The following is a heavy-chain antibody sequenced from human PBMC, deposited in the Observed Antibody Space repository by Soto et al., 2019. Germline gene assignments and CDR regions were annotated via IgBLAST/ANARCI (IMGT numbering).Heavy chain of an antibody. D-gene: IGHD4-17*01. Sequence: QVQLQESGPGLVKPSETLSLTCTVSGGSISSYYWSWIRQPPGKGLEWIGYIYYSGSTNYNPSLKSRVTLSVDTSKNQLSLKLSSVTAADTALYYCARRYGYYFDYWGQGTLVTVSS. CDR2: IYYSGST. J-gene: IGHJ4*02. CDR1: GGSISSYY. V-gene: IGHV4-59*08. CDR3: ARRYGYYFDY.